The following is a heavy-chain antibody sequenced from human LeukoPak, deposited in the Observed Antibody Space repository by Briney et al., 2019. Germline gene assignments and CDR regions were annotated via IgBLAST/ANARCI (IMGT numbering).Heavy chain of an antibody. CDR2: ISAYNGNT. CDR3: AKAGGYCSGGSCYGGSKDFDY. D-gene: IGHD2-15*01. Sequence: ASVKVSCKASGYTFTSYGISGVRQAPGQGLEWMGWISAYNGNTNYAQKLQGRVTMTTDTSTSTAYMELRSLRSDDTAVYYCAKAGGYCSGGSCYGGSKDFDYWGQGTLVTVSS. J-gene: IGHJ4*02. V-gene: IGHV1-18*01. CDR1: GYTFTSYG.